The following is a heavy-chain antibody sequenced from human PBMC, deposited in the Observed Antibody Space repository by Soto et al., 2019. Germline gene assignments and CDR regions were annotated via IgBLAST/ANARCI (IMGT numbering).Heavy chain of an antibody. CDR1: GFTFSSYA. Sequence: QPGGSLRLSCAASGFTFSSYAMSWVRQAPGKGLEWVSAISGSGGSTYYADSVKGRFTISRDNSKNTLYLQMNSLRAEDTAVYYCAKYGKDKWLFSWPFDYWGQGTLVTVSS. V-gene: IGHV3-23*01. CDR2: ISGSGGST. D-gene: IGHD3-22*01. CDR3: AKYGKDKWLFSWPFDY. J-gene: IGHJ4*02.